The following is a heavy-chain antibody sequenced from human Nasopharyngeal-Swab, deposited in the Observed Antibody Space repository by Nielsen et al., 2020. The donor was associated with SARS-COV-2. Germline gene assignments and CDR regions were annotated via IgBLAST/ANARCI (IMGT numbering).Heavy chain of an antibody. Sequence: GESLKISCAASGFTFSDYYMSWIRQAPGKGLEWVSYISSSGSTIYYADSVKGRFTISRDNAKNSLYLQMNSLRAEDTAVYYCARDPGCSSTSCYVWGQGTLVTVSS. CDR3: ARDPGCSSTSCYV. D-gene: IGHD2-2*01. CDR1: GFTFSDYY. J-gene: IGHJ4*02. V-gene: IGHV3-11*04. CDR2: ISSSGSTI.